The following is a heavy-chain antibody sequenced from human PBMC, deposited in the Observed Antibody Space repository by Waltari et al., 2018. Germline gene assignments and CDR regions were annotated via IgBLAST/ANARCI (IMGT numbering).Heavy chain of an antibody. CDR1: GYSISSGYY. CDR2: SYHSGST. Sequence: QVQLQESGPGLVKPSETLSLTCAVSGYSISSGYYWGWSRQPPGKGLAWIGSSYHSGSTYYNPTLMSRVTISVDTSKNQFSLKLSSVTAADTAVYYCAGIVVVVAATVFDYWGQGTLVTVSS. V-gene: IGHV4-38-2*01. J-gene: IGHJ4*02. D-gene: IGHD2-15*01. CDR3: AGIVVVVAATVFDY.